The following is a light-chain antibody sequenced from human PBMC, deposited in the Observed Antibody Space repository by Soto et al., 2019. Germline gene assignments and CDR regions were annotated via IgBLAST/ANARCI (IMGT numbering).Light chain of an antibody. CDR1: SSDVGSYNL. CDR2: EGS. J-gene: IGLJ2*01. Sequence: QSALPQPASVSGSPGQSITISCTGTSSDVGSYNLVSWYQQHPGKAPKLMIYEGSKRPSGVSNRFAGSKSGNTASLTISGLQAEDDAYYYCCSYAGSSTFEGVFGGGTKLTVL. CDR3: CSYAGSSTFEGV. V-gene: IGLV2-23*03.